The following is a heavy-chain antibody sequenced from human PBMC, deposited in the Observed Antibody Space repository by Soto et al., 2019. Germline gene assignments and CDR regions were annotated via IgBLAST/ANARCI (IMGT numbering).Heavy chain of an antibody. V-gene: IGHV1-46*01. D-gene: IGHD2-15*01. CDR3: ARVYCSGGSCYGIDY. Sequence: QVQLVQSGAEVKKPGASVKVSCKASGYTFTSYYMHWVRQAPGQGPEWMGLINPTSSTSYAQTFQGRVTMTRDTSTSTVYMELSSLRSEDTAVYYCARVYCSGGSCYGIDYWGQGTLVTVSS. J-gene: IGHJ4*02. CDR1: GYTFTSYY. CDR2: INPTSST.